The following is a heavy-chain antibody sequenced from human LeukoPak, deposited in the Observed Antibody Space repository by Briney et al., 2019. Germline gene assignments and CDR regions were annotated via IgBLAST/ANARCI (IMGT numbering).Heavy chain of an antibody. CDR2: IYYSGST. J-gene: IGHJ4*02. CDR3: ARYYASGVYFDY. V-gene: IGHV4-30-4*08. D-gene: IGHD3-16*01. Sequence: LRLSCSASGFTFSAFTMCWIRQPPGKGLEWIGYIYYSGSTYYNPSLKSRVTISLDSSKNQFSLKLSSVTAADTAVYSCARYYASGVYFDYWGQGTLVTVSS. CDR1: GFTFSAFT.